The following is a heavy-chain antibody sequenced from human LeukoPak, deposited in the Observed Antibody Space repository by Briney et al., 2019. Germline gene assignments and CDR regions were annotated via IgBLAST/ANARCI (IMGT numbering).Heavy chain of an antibody. J-gene: IGHJ3*02. CDR3: ARGWGRRFLEWSGSSDAFDI. CDR1: GFTVSNNY. Sequence: PGGSLRLSCAASGFTVSNNYMTWVRQAPGKGLEWVSVIYSDGNAYYAHSVKDRFIISRDNSRNTLYLQMNSLRVEDMAVYYCARGWGRRFLEWSGSSDAFDIWGQGTMVTVSS. D-gene: IGHD3-3*01. V-gene: IGHV3-66*01. CDR2: IYSDGNA.